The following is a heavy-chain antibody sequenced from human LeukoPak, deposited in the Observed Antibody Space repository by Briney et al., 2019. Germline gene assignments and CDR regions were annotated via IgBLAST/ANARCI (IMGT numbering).Heavy chain of an antibody. CDR3: ARSYYYYDSSGYYWGSAFDI. V-gene: IGHV1-18*01. CDR2: ISAYNGNT. Sequence: ASVKVSCKASGYTFNIYGISWVRQAPGQGLEWMGWISAYNGNTNFAQKLQGRVTMTTDTSTSTAYMELRSLRSDDTAVYYCARSYYYYDSSGYYWGSAFDIWGQGTMVTVSS. CDR1: GYTFNIYG. D-gene: IGHD3-22*01. J-gene: IGHJ3*02.